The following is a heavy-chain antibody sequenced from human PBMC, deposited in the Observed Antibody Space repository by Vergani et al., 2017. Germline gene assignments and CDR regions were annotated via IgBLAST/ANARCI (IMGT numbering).Heavy chain of an antibody. CDR1: GLTFSSYA. CDR3: ARIGGYGNWN. Sequence: EVQLLESGGGLVQPGGSLRLSCAASGLTFSSYAMNWVRQAPGKGLEWVSYISSSGSTIYYADSVKGRFTISRDNAKNSLYLQMNSLRAEDTAVYYCARIGGYGNWNWGQGTLVTVSS. V-gene: IGHV3-48*03. J-gene: IGHJ4*02. D-gene: IGHD5-12*01. CDR2: ISSSGSTI.